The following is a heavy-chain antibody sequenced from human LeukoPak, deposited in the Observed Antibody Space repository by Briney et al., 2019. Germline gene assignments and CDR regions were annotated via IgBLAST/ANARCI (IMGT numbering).Heavy chain of an antibody. V-gene: IGHV3-30*03. CDR3: AREGAATIPLDY. J-gene: IGHJ4*02. D-gene: IGHD2-21*01. CDR1: RFTFSSYG. Sequence: GGSLRLSCTASRFTFSSYGMHWVRQAPGKGLEWVAVISYDGSNKYYADSVKGRFTISRDNSKNTLYLQMNSLRAEDTAVYYCAREGAATIPLDYWGLGTLVTVSS. CDR2: ISYDGSNK.